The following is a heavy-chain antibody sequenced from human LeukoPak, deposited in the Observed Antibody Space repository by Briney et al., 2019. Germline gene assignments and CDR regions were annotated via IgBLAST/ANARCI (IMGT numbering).Heavy chain of an antibody. D-gene: IGHD5-18*01. V-gene: IGHV4-34*01. CDR1: GGPFSGYY. CDR2: INHSGST. Sequence: PSETLSLTCAVYGGPFSGYYWSWIRQPPGKGLEWIGEINHSGSTNYNPSLKSRVTISVDTSKNQFSLKLSSVTAADTAVYYCARGRGYSYGPYYYYYYMDVWGKGTTVTVSS. J-gene: IGHJ6*03. CDR3: ARGRGYSYGPYYYYYYMDV.